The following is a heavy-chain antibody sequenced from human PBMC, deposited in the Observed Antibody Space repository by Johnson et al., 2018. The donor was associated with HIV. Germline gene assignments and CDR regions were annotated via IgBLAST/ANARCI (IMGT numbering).Heavy chain of an antibody. CDR3: AREVGIHLWSSDACDI. Sequence: VQLVESGGGVVQPGRSLGLSCAASGSSFSTYAMTWVRQAPGKGLQWVSSISGTGGHTYYADSVKGRFTISRDNSKSTLYLQINNLRAEDTALYYCAREVGIHLWSSDACDIWGQGTMVTVSS. CDR1: GSSFSTYA. V-gene: IGHV3-23*04. D-gene: IGHD5-18*01. CDR2: ISGTGGHT. J-gene: IGHJ3*02.